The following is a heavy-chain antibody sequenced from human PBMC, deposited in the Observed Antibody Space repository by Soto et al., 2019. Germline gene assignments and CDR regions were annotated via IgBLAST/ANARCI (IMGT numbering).Heavy chain of an antibody. CDR1: SDSLTITSHY. CDR2: VYYSGSL. J-gene: IGHJ5*02. CDR3: AIGFPITIFGVVIRYNWFDP. D-gene: IGHD3-3*01. V-gene: IGHV4-39*02. Sequence: SETLSLTCVVSSDSLTITSHYWGWVRQPPGKGLEWIGNVYYSGSLYYNPSLKGRATISLDTSKNHFTLKLTSVTAADTAVYYCAIGFPITIFGVVIRYNWFDPWGQGTLVTVSS.